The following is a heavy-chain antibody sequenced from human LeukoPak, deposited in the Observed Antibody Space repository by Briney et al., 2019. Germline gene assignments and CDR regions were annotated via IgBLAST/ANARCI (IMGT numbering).Heavy chain of an antibody. D-gene: IGHD6-13*01. J-gene: IGHJ4*02. CDR1: GFTFSSYA. CDR3: AKIDGYSSSWDYFDY. V-gene: IGHV3-23*01. Sequence: GGSLRLSCAASGFTFSSYAMSWVRQAPGKGLEWVSAISGSGGSTYYADSVKGRFTISRDNSKNTLYLQMNSLRAEDTAVYYCAKIDGYSSSWDYFDYWGQGTLVTVSS. CDR2: ISGSGGST.